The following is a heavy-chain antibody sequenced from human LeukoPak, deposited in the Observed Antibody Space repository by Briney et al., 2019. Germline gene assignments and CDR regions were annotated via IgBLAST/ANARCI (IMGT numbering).Heavy chain of an antibody. J-gene: IGHJ4*02. D-gene: IGHD3-16*01. CDR1: RFTFTTYV. CDR2: IIGSAATT. V-gene: IGHV3-23*01. Sequence: GGTLRLSCAASRFTFTTYVMTSVPHAPEKGLECVSHIIGSAATTFYAHSEKSPFTISRDNSQNTLYLQIKTLIAEDRGVYCCAIRGRGSPQSGKYYFDYWGEGTLVSVSS. CDR3: AIRGRGSPQSGKYYFDY.